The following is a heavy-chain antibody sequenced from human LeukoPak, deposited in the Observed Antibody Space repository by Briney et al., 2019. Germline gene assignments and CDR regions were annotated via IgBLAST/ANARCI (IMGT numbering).Heavy chain of an antibody. Sequence: PSETLSLTCAVSGGSISSSNWWSWVRQPLGKGLEWIGEIYHRGNTNYNPSLKSRVTISVDKSTNQFSLRLSSVTAADTAVYYCARHSSTWSYFDRWGQGTLVTVSS. CDR2: IYHRGNT. CDR3: ARHSSTWSYFDR. V-gene: IGHV4-4*02. J-gene: IGHJ4*02. D-gene: IGHD6-13*01. CDR1: GGSISSSNW.